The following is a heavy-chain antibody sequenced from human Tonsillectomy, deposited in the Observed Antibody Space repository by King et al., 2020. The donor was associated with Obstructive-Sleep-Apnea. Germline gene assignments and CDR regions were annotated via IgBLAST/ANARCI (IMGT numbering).Heavy chain of an antibody. J-gene: IGHJ4*02. V-gene: IGHV3-15*01. D-gene: IGHD2/OR15-2a*01. CDR2: VKGKTDVGTE. Sequence: VQLVESGGGLVKTGGSLRLSCAASGFTFSDAWMTWVRQAPGKGLEWVGHVKGKTDVGTEDYAAPVKGRFTISRDDSKDTMYLQMNSLKTEDTALYYCTTQFVIGLFGYWGQGTLVTVSS. CDR1: GFTFSDAW. CDR3: TTQFVIGLFGY.